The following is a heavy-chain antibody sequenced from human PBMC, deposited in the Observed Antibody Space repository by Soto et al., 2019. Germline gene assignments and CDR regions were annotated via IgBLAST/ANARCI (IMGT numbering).Heavy chain of an antibody. D-gene: IGHD7-27*01. V-gene: IGHV4-4*02. J-gene: IGHJ4*02. CDR3: ARDTHWGLGD. Sequence: QVQLQESGPGLVKPSETLSLTCAVSGDSISPNNWWSWVRQAPGKGLEWIGEIYHSGSTNYTPSLKSRVTIAADRSKNQLSLRLNSVTAADTAVYFCARDTHWGLGDWGQGTLVIVSS. CDR2: IYHSGST. CDR1: GDSISPNNW.